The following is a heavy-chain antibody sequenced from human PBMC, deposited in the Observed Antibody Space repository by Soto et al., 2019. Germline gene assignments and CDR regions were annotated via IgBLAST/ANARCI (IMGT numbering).Heavy chain of an antibody. D-gene: IGHD3-22*01. CDR1: GYSFTSYW. CDR3: ARQLPLYYGSTDDAFDI. CDR2: IYPGDSDT. V-gene: IGHV5-51*01. Sequence: GESLKISCKGSGYSFTSYWIGWVRQMPGKGLEWMGIIYPGDSDTRYSPSFQGQVTISADKSISTAYLQWSSLKASDTAMYYCARQLPLYYGSTDDAFDIWGQGTMVTVSS. J-gene: IGHJ3*02.